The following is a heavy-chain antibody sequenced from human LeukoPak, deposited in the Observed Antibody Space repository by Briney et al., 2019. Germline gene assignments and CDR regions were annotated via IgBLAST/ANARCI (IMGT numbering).Heavy chain of an antibody. CDR2: INHSGST. CDR1: GGSFSGYY. Sequence: SETLSLTCAVYGGSFSGYYWSWIRQPPGEGLEWIGEINHSGSTNYNPSLKSRVTISVDTSKNQFSLKLSSVTAADTAVYYCARGGGNNWFDPWGQGTLVTVSS. D-gene: IGHD2-15*01. V-gene: IGHV4-34*01. CDR3: ARGGGNNWFDP. J-gene: IGHJ5*02.